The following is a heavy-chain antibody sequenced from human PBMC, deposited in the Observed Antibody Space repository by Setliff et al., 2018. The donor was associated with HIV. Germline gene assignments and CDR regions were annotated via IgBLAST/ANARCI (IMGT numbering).Heavy chain of an antibody. CDR1: SGSMTGHY. CDR2: LHSLGSSRVSDTP. Sequence: PSETLSLTCSVSSGSMTGHYWTWVRQPPGKGLEWIGYLHSLGSSRVSDTPNYSPSLKSRITISLDTSKGQFSLTMTSVTAADTAVYYCARGRRSQTYWGTRPLGLDYWGQGSLVTVSS. CDR3: ARGRRSQTYWGTRPLGLDY. V-gene: IGHV4-4*08. J-gene: IGHJ4*01. D-gene: IGHD3-16*01.